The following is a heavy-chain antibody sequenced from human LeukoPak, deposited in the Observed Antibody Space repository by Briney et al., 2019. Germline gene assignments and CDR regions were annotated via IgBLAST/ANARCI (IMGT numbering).Heavy chain of an antibody. V-gene: IGHV4-39*01. D-gene: IGHD3-3*01. Sequence: SETLSLRCSASGGSISSASYYWAWIRQPPGKGLEWIGEINHSGSTNYNPSLKSRVTISVDTSKNQFSLKLSSVTAADTAVYYCARQDTITTPGVDYWGQGTPVTVSS. CDR3: ARQDTITTPGVDY. CDR2: INHSGST. J-gene: IGHJ4*02. CDR1: GGSISSASYY.